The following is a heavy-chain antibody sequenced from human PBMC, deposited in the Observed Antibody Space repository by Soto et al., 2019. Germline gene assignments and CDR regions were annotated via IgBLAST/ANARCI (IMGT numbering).Heavy chain of an antibody. V-gene: IGHV1-3*01. CDR3: ARLWGTYPALDY. D-gene: IGHD3-16*02. CDR2: INAGNGKT. Sequence: QVQLVQSGAEVKKPGASVKLSCKASGYSFIINTIHWMRQAPGQSIEWIGWINAGNGKTGYSENFQDRVAFTRDTSANTAYMDLTSLTSQDTAVYYCARLWGTYPALDYWGQGTLVTVSS. J-gene: IGHJ4*02. CDR1: GYSFIINT.